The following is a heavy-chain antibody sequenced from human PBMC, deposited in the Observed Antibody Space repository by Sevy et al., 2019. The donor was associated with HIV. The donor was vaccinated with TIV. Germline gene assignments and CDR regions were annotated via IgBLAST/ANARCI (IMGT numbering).Heavy chain of an antibody. D-gene: IGHD6-13*01. CDR3: ARDIQQLVYYYGMDV. V-gene: IGHV1-18*01. J-gene: IGHJ6*02. CDR2: ISAYNGNT. CDR1: GYTFTSYG. Sequence: ASVKVSCKASGYTFTSYGISWVRQAPGQGLEWMGWISAYNGNTNYAQKLQGRVTMTTDTSTSTAYMELRSLRSDDTAVYDCARDIQQLVYYYGMDVWGQGTTVTVSS.